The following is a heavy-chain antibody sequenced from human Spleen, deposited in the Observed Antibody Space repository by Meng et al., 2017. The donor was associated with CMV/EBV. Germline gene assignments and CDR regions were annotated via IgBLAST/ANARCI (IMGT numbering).Heavy chain of an antibody. V-gene: IGHV1-24*01. D-gene: IGHD1-1*01. CDR3: ATHRQRGVSTPWYDPFDF. CDR2: FDPEDGET. J-gene: IGHJ4*02. Sequence: ASVKVSCKVSGYTLSKLSIHWVRQAPGKGLEWMGGFDPEDGETISAQKFQGRVAMTEDTSTDTVYLELSSLSSEDTAMYYCATHRQRGVSTPWYDPFDFWGQGTLVTVSS. CDR1: GYTLSKLS.